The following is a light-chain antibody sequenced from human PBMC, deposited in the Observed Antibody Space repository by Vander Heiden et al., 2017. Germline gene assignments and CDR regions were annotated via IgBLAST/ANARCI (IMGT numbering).Light chain of an antibody. CDR2: AAS. Sequence: EIVLTQSPGTLSLSPGERATISCRASQSVSNAYLAWYSQKPGQPPRLLIYAASARATGIPDRFSGSGSGTDFTLTVSRLEPEDFAVYYCQQYGASPLTFGPGTRVDIK. V-gene: IGKV3-20*01. J-gene: IGKJ3*01. CDR3: QQYGASPLT. CDR1: QSVSNAY.